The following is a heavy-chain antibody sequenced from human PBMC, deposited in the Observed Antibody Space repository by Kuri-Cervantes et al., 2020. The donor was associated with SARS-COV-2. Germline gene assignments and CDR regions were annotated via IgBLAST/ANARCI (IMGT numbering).Heavy chain of an antibody. CDR2: INPSGGST. CDR1: GYTFTSYY. CDR3: AREPYYGSARDYYGMDV. Sequence: GGSLRLSCAASGYTFTSYYMHWVRQAPGQGLEWMGIINPSGGSTSYAQKFQGRVTMTRDTSTSTVYMELSSLRSEDTAVYYCAREPYYGSARDYYGMDVWGQGTTVTVSS. D-gene: IGHD3-10*01. J-gene: IGHJ6*02. V-gene: IGHV1-46*01.